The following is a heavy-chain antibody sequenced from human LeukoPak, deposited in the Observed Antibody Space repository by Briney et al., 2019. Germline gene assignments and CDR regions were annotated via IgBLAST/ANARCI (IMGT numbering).Heavy chain of an antibody. J-gene: IGHJ6*02. D-gene: IGHD5-18*01. CDR2: IIPIFGTA. V-gene: IGHV1-69*13. Sequence: SVKVSCKASGGTFSSYAISWVRQAPGQGLEWMGGIIPIFGTANYAQKFQGRVTITADESTSTAYMELSSLSSEDTAVYYCARVDTAMVMGDYYYGMDVWGQGTTVTVSS. CDR3: ARVDTAMVMGDYYYGMDV. CDR1: GGTFSSYA.